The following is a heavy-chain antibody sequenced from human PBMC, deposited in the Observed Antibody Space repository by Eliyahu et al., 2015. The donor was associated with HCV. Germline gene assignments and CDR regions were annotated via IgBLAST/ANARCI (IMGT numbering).Heavy chain of an antibody. J-gene: IGHJ4*02. V-gene: IGHV3-48*03. CDR1: GFTFXSYE. D-gene: IGHD3-22*01. CDR2: ISSSGSTI. CDR3: ARDPYDSSGPPFDY. Sequence: EVQLVESGGGLVQPGGSLXLSCAASGFTFXSYEMNWVRQAPGKGLEWVSYISSSGSTIYYADSVKGRFTISRDNAKNSLYLQMNSLRAEDTAVYYCARDPYDSSGPPFDYWGQGTLVTVSS.